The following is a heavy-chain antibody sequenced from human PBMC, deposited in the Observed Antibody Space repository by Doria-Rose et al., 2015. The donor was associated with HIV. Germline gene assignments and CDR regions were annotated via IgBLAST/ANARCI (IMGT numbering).Heavy chain of an antibody. CDR2: IFSADER. CDR1: GVSLSSPGMG. V-gene: IGHV2-26*01. CDR3: ARIKSSRWYHKYYFDF. J-gene: IGHJ4*02. Sequence: QITLKESGPVLVKPTETLTLTCTVSGVSLSSPGMGVSWIRQPPGEALEWLANIFSADERSYKTSLKSRLTISRGTSKCQVVLTMTDMDPVDTATYYCARIKSSRWYHKYYFDFWGQGTLVIVSA. D-gene: IGHD6-13*01.